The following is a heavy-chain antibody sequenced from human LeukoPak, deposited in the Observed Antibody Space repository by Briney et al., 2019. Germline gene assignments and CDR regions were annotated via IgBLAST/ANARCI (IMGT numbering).Heavy chain of an antibody. CDR3: AKWGTGPRPRGRDFDY. Sequence: GGSLRLSCVASGFTFSSYAMSWVRQAPGRGLEWVSGVSGSGDTTYNAHSVRGRFTISRDNSKNTLFLQMTSLTAEDTAMYYCAKWGTGPRPRGRDFDYWGQGTLVTVSP. J-gene: IGHJ4*02. V-gene: IGHV3-23*01. CDR1: GFTFSSYA. CDR2: VSGSGDTT. D-gene: IGHD1-14*01.